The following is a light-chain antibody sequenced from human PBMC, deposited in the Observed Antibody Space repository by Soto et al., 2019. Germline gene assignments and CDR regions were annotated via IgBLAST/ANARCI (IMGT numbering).Light chain of an antibody. CDR3: SSTAGNNNLV. Sequence: QSALTQSPFASGSPGQSVTISCTGTSSDVGGHNYVSWYQHHPGKAPKLIIYEVSKRPSGVPDRFSGSKSGNTASLTVSGLQAEDEAVYYCSSTAGNNNLVFGGGTKLTVL. J-gene: IGLJ3*02. V-gene: IGLV2-8*01. CDR1: SSDVGGHNY. CDR2: EVS.